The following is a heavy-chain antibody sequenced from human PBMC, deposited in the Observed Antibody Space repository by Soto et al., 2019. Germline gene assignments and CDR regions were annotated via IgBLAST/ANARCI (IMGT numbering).Heavy chain of an antibody. D-gene: IGHD2-21*02. CDR2: IKPDGSAT. CDR3: ARAGYCGPGCYYYFDC. J-gene: IGHJ4*02. CDR1: GFTFGSYW. V-gene: IGHV3-7*01. Sequence: GGSLRLSCAVSGFTFGSYWMNWVRLIPGKGLEWVAYIKPDGSATYYVDSVKGRFTISRDNAKNSLYLQMNSLRFEDTSVYYCARAGYCGPGCYYYFDCWGQGTLVTVSS.